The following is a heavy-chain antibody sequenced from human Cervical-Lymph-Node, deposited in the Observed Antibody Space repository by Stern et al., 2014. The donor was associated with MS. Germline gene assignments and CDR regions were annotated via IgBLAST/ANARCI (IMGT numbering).Heavy chain of an antibody. CDR3: AKEDLDYYDSNGNDF. CDR1: GFSFSFFA. D-gene: IGHD3-22*01. V-gene: IGHV3-23*01. CDR2: IAAGGDVT. Sequence: EEQLLESGGGLVQPGGSLRLTCAASGFSFSFFAMSWVRQAPGKGLECVSLIAAGGDVTYYADSVKGRFTISRDNSKNTVYLQIHSLRAEDTAVYYCAKEDLDYYDSNGNDFWGQGTQVAVSS. J-gene: IGHJ4*02.